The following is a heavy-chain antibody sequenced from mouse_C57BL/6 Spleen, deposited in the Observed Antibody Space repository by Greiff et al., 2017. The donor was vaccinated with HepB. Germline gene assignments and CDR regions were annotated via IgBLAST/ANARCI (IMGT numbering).Heavy chain of an antibody. Sequence: QVQLQQSGPELVKPGASVKISCKASGYAFSSSWMNWVKQRPGKGLEWIGRIYPGDGDTNYNGKFKGKATLTADKSSSTAYMQLSSLTSEDSAVYFCASLTTPRFDYWGQGTTLTVSS. J-gene: IGHJ2*01. V-gene: IGHV1-82*01. D-gene: IGHD1-1*01. CDR2: IYPGDGDT. CDR3: ASLTTPRFDY. CDR1: GYAFSSSW.